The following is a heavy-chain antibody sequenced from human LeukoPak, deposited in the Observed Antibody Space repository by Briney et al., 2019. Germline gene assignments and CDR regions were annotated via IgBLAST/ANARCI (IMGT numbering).Heavy chain of an antibody. CDR3: ARGNTAMVAYYFDY. J-gene: IGHJ4*02. CDR2: IYYSGST. CDR1: GGLISSYY. D-gene: IGHD5-18*01. Sequence: AETLSLPCTLSGGLISSYYWSWIRQPPGKGLEWIGYIYYSGSTNYNPSLKSRVTISVDTSKNQFSLKLSSVTAADTAVYYCARGNTAMVAYYFDYWGQGTLVTVSS. V-gene: IGHV4-59*01.